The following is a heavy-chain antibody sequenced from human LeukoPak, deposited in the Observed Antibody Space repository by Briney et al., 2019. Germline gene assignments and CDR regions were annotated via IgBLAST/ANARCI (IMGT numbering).Heavy chain of an antibody. V-gene: IGHV3-7*02. Sequence: GGSLRLSCAASGFTFSSYWMSWVGQAPGKGLEWVANIKEDGSEKNYVDSVKGRFTISRDSSENSVYLHMNSLRDEDTAMYYCASQVRAGGGMDVWGQGTTVTVSS. CDR1: GFTFSSYW. CDR2: IKEDGSEK. CDR3: ASQVRAGGGMDV. J-gene: IGHJ6*02. D-gene: IGHD1-26*01.